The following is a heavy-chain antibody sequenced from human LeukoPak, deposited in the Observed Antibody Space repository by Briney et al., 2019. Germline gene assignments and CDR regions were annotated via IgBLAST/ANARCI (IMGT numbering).Heavy chain of an antibody. V-gene: IGHV1-69*05. CDR1: GGTFSTYA. Sequence: ASVKVSCKASGGTFSTYAISWVRQAPGQGLEWMGGIIPIFGTANYAQKFQGRVTITTDESTSTAYMELSSLRSEDTAVYYCARNRYCSSTSCLIFFDYWGQGTLVTVSS. CDR2: IIPIFGTA. D-gene: IGHD2-2*01. J-gene: IGHJ4*02. CDR3: ARNRYCSSTSCLIFFDY.